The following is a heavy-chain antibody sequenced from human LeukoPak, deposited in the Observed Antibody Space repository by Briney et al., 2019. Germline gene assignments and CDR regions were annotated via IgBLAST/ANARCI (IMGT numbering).Heavy chain of an antibody. J-gene: IGHJ6*03. CDR1: GFTFGDYA. D-gene: IGHD5-18*01. CDR2: IRSKAYGGTT. CDR3: TREGSGYSEPYYYYYYYMDV. Sequence: GGSLRLSCTASGFTFGDYAMSWVRQAPGKGLEWVGFIRSKAYGGTTEYAASVKGRFTISRDDSKSIAYLQMNSLKTEDTAVYYCTREGSGYSEPYYYYYYYMDVWGKGTTVTISS. V-gene: IGHV3-49*04.